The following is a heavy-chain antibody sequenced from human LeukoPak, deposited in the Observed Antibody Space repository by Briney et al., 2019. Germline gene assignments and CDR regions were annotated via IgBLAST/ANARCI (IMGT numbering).Heavy chain of an antibody. Sequence: SETLSLTCTVSGGSISSYYWSWIRQPPGKGLEWIGYIYYSGSTNYNPSLKSRVTISVDTSKNQFSLKLSSVTAADTAVYYCARYERNSYYYYMDVWGKGTTVTVSS. CDR3: ARYERNSYYYYMDV. CDR1: GGSISSYY. D-gene: IGHD3-3*01. J-gene: IGHJ6*03. CDR2: IYYSGST. V-gene: IGHV4-59*08.